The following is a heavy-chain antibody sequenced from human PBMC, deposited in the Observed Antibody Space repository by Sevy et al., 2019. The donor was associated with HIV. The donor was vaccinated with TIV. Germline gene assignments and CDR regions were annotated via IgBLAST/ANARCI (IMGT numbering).Heavy chain of an antibody. J-gene: IGHJ4*02. Sequence: GGSLRLSCVASGFTFHTYWMQWVRQAPGKGLEWVANIRQDGNEIYYADSVKGRFTISRDNAMQSLYLEMNNLRVEDSGIYYCARRYFDVWGRGTLVTVSS. CDR2: IRQDGNEI. V-gene: IGHV3-7*01. CDR3: ARRYFDV. CDR1: GFTFHTYW. D-gene: IGHD3-16*02.